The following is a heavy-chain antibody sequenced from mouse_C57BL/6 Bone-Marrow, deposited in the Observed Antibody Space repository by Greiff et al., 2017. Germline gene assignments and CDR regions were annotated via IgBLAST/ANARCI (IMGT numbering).Heavy chain of an antibody. J-gene: IGHJ1*03. CDR2: ISSGSSTI. CDR3: ARPDYWYFDV. Sequence: EVKLVESGGGLVKPGGSLKLSCAASGFTFSDYGMHWVRQAPEKGLEWVAYISSGSSTIYYADTVKGRFTISRDNAKNTLFLQMTSLQSEDTAMYYCARPDYWYFDVWGTGTTVTVSS. V-gene: IGHV5-17*01. CDR1: GFTFSDYG.